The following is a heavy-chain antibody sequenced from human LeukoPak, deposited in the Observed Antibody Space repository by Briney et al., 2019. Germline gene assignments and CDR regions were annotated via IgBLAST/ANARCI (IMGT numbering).Heavy chain of an antibody. J-gene: IGHJ4*02. CDR3: SITWWRYSSSWYLDY. V-gene: IGHV1-46*04. CDR1: GYTFTSYN. D-gene: IGHD6-13*01. CDR2: INPSSGST. Sequence: APVKVSCKASGYTFTSYNMHWVRQAPGQGLEWMGIINPSSGSTSYAQKLQGRVTMSRDTSTSTVYMDMSSLRSEDTAVYCCSITWWRYSSSWYLDYWGQGALVTVSS.